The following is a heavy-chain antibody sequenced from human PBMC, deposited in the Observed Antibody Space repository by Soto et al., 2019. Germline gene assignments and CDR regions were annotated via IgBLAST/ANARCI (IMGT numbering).Heavy chain of an antibody. CDR3: ARSVGDYDPYYFDY. CDR1: GGSISSGGYY. J-gene: IGHJ4*02. D-gene: IGHD4-17*01. Sequence: SETLSLICTVSGGSISSGGYYWSWIRQDPGKGLEWIGYIYYSGSTYYNPSLKSRVTISVDTSKNQFSLKLSSVTAADTAVYYCARSVGDYDPYYFDYWGQGTLVTVSS. CDR2: IYYSGST. V-gene: IGHV4-31*03.